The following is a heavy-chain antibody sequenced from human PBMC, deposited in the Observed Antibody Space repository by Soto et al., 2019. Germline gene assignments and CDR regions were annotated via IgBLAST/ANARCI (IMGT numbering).Heavy chain of an antibody. J-gene: IGHJ6*02. V-gene: IGHV3-23*01. CDR3: ARTAKMVRGVKLGMDV. Sequence: EEQLLESGGGLVQPGGSLRLSCAASGFTFSSSAMSWVRQAPGKGLEWVSAISGTGANTYYADYVKGRFTVSRDNAENTLYLQLNSLRTEDTDAYSCARTAKMVRGVKLGMDVWGQGTTVTVSS. D-gene: IGHD3-10*01. CDR2: ISGTGANT. CDR1: GFTFSSSA.